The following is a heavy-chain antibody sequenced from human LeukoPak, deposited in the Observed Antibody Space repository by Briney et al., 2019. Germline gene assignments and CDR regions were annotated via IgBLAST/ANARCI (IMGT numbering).Heavy chain of an antibody. D-gene: IGHD6-13*01. CDR2: LYASGTT. V-gene: IGHV3-53*01. CDR1: GFTVSSNY. CDR3: ARSRPLYSSSWYDRQEALYFQH. J-gene: IGHJ1*01. Sequence: GGSLRLSCAVSGFTVSSNYMGWVRQAPGKGLEWVSVLYASGTTYYAGSVKGRFTISRDNSKNTLFLQMNGLRAEDTAVYYCARSRPLYSSSWYDRQEALYFQHWGQGTLVTVSS.